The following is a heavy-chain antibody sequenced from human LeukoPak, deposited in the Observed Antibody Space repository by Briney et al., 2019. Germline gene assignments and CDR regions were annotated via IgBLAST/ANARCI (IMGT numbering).Heavy chain of an antibody. Sequence: SETLSLTCTVSGGSISDYYWSWIRQPAGKGLEWIGRIYTSGSSNYNPSLKSRVTMSVDTSKNQFSLKLSSVTAADTAVYYCARRRTYYYGSGSYYGGWFDPWGQGTLVTVSS. CDR1: GGSISDYY. CDR2: IYTSGSS. V-gene: IGHV4-4*07. J-gene: IGHJ5*02. D-gene: IGHD3-10*01. CDR3: ARRRTYYYGSGSYYGGWFDP.